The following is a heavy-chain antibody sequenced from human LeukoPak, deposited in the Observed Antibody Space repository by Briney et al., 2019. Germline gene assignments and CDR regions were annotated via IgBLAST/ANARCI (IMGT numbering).Heavy chain of an antibody. CDR3: ARGGYSSGWFYFDY. D-gene: IGHD6-19*01. J-gene: IGHJ4*02. V-gene: IGHV1-2*02. CDR2: MNPNSGGT. CDR1: GYTFTGYY. Sequence: ASVTVSCKASGYTFTGYYIHWVRQAPGQGLEWMGWMNPNSGGTNYAQKFQGRFTMTRDTSISTAYMDLSRLGSDDTAVYYCARGGYSSGWFYFDYWGQGTLVTVSS.